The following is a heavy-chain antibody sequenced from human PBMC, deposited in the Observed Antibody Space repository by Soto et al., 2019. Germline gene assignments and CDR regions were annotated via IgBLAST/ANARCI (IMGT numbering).Heavy chain of an antibody. CDR1: GGSISSYY. D-gene: IGHD1-1*01. Sequence: SETLPHTCTVSGGSISSYYWSWIRQPPGKGLEWIGYIYYSGSTNYNPSLKSRVTISVDTSKNQFSLKMSSVTAADTAVYYCARLATRYYFDYWGQGTLVTVPQ. CDR3: ARLATRYYFDY. J-gene: IGHJ4*02. CDR2: IYYSGST. V-gene: IGHV4-59*01.